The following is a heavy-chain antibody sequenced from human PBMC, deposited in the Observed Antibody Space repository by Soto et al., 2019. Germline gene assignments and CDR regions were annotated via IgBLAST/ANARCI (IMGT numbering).Heavy chain of an antibody. CDR2: IIPIFGTA. D-gene: IGHD5-12*01. Sequence: SVKVSCKASGGTFSSYAISWVRQAPGQGLEWMGGIIPIFGTANYAQKFQERVTLTADMSTSTVYMELRSLRSEDTAVYYCASEDVATGLVWGPGSLVPVSS. J-gene: IGHJ4*02. CDR1: GGTFSSYA. V-gene: IGHV1-69*06. CDR3: ASEDVATGLV.